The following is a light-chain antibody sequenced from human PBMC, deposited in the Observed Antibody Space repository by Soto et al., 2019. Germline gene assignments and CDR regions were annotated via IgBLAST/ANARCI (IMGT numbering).Light chain of an antibody. V-gene: IGLV2-14*03. CDR3: ISYTDRQSYL. CDR1: SSDIGSYDH. Sequence: ALTQPASVSGSPGQSITISCSGTSSDIGSYDHVAWYQQFPGKSPKLIIYAVSDRPSGVSDRFSGSKSGISASLTISGLQTEDEADYYCISYTDRQSYLFGTGTKATVL. CDR2: AVS. J-gene: IGLJ1*01.